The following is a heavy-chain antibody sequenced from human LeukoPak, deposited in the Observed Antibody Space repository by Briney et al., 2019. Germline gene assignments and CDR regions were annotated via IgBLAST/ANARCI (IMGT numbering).Heavy chain of an antibody. J-gene: IGHJ6*03. CDR2: INHSGST. CDR3: ASQSISWYGHYYYYMDV. CDR1: GGSFSGYY. D-gene: IGHD6-13*01. Sequence: SEALSLTCAVYGGSFSGYYWSWIRQPPGKGLEWIGEINHSGSTDYNPSLKSRVTISVDTSKNQFSLKLSSVTAADTAVYYCASQSISWYGHYYYYMDVWGKGTTVTVSS. V-gene: IGHV4-34*01.